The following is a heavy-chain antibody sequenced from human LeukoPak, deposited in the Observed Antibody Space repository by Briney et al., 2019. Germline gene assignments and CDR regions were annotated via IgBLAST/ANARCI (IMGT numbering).Heavy chain of an antibody. CDR1: GGSISSSSYY. D-gene: IGHD6-13*01. CDR2: IYYSGST. J-gene: IGHJ4*02. Sequence: PSETLSLTCTVSGGSISSSSYYWGWIRQPPGKGLEWIGSIYYSGSTYYNPSLKSRVTISVDTSKNQFSLKLSSVTAADTAVYYCAREIAAAIDYWGQGTLVTVSS. CDR3: AREIAAAIDY. V-gene: IGHV4-39*07.